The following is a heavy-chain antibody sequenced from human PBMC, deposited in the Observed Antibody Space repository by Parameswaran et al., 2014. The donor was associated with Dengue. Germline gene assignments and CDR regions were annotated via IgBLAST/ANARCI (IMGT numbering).Heavy chain of an antibody. CDR3: ARRFDSSGPDDAFDI. D-gene: IGHD3-22*01. CDR2: IYPGDSDT. J-gene: IGHJ3*02. V-gene: IGHV5-51*01. Sequence: VRQMPGKGLEWTGIIYPGDSDTRYSPSFQGQVTISADKSISTAYLQWSSLKASDTAMYYCARRFDSSGPDDAFDIWGQGTMVTVSS.